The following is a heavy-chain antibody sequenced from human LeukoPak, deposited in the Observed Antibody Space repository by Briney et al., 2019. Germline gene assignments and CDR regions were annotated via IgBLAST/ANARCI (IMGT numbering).Heavy chain of an antibody. J-gene: IGHJ3*02. CDR1: GYTFTSYG. CDR2: ISAYNGNT. V-gene: IGHV1-18*01. Sequence: VASVTVSCKASGYTFTSYGISWVRQAPGQGLEWMGWISAYNGNTNYAQKLQGRVTMTTDTSTSTAYMELRSLRSDDTAVYYCARGANVLRYFDWPITMRLDAFDIWGQGTMVTVSS. D-gene: IGHD3-9*01. CDR3: ARGANVLRYFDWPITMRLDAFDI.